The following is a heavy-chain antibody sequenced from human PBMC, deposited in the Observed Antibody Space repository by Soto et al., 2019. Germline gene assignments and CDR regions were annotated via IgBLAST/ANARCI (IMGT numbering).Heavy chain of an antibody. J-gene: IGHJ4*02. CDR2: ISYDGSNK. D-gene: IGHD3-3*01. CDR1: VFTFSSYG. CDR3: AKGYDFWSGYTFDY. Sequence: GGSLRLSCAASVFTFSSYGMHWVRQAPGKGLEWVAVISYDGSNKYYADSVKGRFTISRDNSKNTLYLQMNSLRAEDTAVYYCAKGYDFWSGYTFDYWGQGTLVTVSS. V-gene: IGHV3-30*18.